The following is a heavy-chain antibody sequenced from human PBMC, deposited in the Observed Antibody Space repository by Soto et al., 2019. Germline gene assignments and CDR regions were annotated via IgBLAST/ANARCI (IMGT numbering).Heavy chain of an antibody. Sequence: GASVKVSCKASGGTFSSYAISWVRQAPGQGLEWMGGIIPIFGTANYAQKFQGRVTITADESASTAYMELSSLRSEDTAVYYCARAAAGPFVHGSLYYYYGMDVWGQGTTVTVSS. CDR3: ARAAAGPFVHGSLYYYYGMDV. V-gene: IGHV1-69*13. D-gene: IGHD6-13*01. CDR2: IIPIFGTA. J-gene: IGHJ6*02. CDR1: GGTFSSYA.